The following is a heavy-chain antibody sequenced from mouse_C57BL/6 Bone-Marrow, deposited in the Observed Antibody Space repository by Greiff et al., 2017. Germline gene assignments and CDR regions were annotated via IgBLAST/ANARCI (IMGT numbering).Heavy chain of an antibody. Sequence: EVKVVESGPSLVRPSQTLSLTCTVTGFSINSDCYWIWIRQFPGNKLEYIGYTFYSGIPYYNPSLESRTYITRDTSKNQFSLTLSSVTTEDTATYYCAREDYYGSPLDYWGQGTTLTVSS. CDR2: TFYSGIP. J-gene: IGHJ2*01. CDR1: GFSINSDCY. CDR3: AREDYYGSPLDY. V-gene: IGHV3-3*01. D-gene: IGHD1-1*01.